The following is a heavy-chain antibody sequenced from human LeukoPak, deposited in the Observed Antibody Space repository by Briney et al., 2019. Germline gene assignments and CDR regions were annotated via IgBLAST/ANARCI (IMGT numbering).Heavy chain of an antibody. J-gene: IGHJ3*02. V-gene: IGHV3-21*01. CDR3: ASNGGTPDAFDI. CDR2: ISSSSSYI. Sequence: PGGSLRLSCAASGFTFSSYSMNWVRQAPGKGLEWVSSISSSSSYIYYADSVKVRFTISRDNAKNSLYLQMNSLRAEDTAVYYCASNGGTPDAFDIWGQGTMVTVSS. D-gene: IGHD2-15*01. CDR1: GFTFSSYS.